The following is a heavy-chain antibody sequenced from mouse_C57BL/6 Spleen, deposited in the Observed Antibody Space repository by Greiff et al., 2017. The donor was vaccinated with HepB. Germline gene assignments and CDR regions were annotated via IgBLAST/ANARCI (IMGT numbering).Heavy chain of an antibody. V-gene: IGHV2-6-1*01. D-gene: IGHD1-1*01. Sequence: QVQLKQSGPGLVAPSQSLSITCTVSGFSLTSYGVHWVRQPPGKGLEWLVVIWSDGSTTYNSALKSRLSISKDNSKSQVFLKMNKLQTDDTAMYYCARHGYYGSSSYAMDYWGQGTSVTVSS. J-gene: IGHJ4*01. CDR1: GFSLTSYG. CDR3: ARHGYYGSSSYAMDY. CDR2: IWSDGST.